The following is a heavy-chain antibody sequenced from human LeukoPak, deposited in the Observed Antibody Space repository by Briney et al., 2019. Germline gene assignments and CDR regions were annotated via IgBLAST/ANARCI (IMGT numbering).Heavy chain of an antibody. J-gene: IGHJ4*02. D-gene: IGHD6-13*01. CDR3: ARRIAAAGTGEYYFDY. V-gene: IGHV1-2*06. CDR2: INPNSGGT. Sequence: GASVKVSCKASGYTFTGYYMHCVRQAPGQGLEWMGRINPNSGGTNYAQKFQCRVTMTRDTSISTAYMELSRLRSDDTAVYYCARRIAAAGTGEYYFDYWGQGTLVTVSS. CDR1: GYTFTGYY.